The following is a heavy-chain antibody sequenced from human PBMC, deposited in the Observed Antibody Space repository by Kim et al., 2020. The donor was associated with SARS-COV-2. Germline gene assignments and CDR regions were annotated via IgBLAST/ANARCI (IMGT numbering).Heavy chain of an antibody. D-gene: IGHD6-19*01. CDR1: GFTFSSYD. CDR3: SRAVAGYLVDF. V-gene: IGHV3-13*05. J-gene: IGHJ4*02. CDR2: IGTAGDP. Sequence: GGSLRLSCAASGFTFSSYDMHWVRQATGKGLEWVSAIGTAGDPYYPGAVKGRFTISRENAKNTLYLQLNSLRAGDKAVDYCSRAVAGYLVDFWGQGTLVTVSS.